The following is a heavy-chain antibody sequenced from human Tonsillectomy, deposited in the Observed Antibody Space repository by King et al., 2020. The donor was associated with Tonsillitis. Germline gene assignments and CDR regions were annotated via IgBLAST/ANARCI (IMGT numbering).Heavy chain of an antibody. CDR3: ARHGEYYDTSGYGYAMDV. J-gene: IGHJ6*02. Sequence: QLVQSGAEVKKPGESLKISCKVSGYSFTSYWIGWVRQMPGKGLEWMGIIYPGDSDTRYSPSFQGQVTISADKSISTAYLQWSSLKASDTAMYYCARHGEYYDTSGYGYAMDVWGQGTTVTVSS. V-gene: IGHV5-51*01. CDR2: IYPGDSDT. CDR1: GYSFTSYW. D-gene: IGHD3-22*01.